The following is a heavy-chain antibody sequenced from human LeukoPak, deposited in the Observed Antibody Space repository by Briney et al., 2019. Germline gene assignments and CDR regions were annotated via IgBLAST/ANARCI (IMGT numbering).Heavy chain of an antibody. V-gene: IGHV4-39*01. CDR2: VYYSGST. D-gene: IGHD3-3*01. CDR3: ARIDDFWVSYGYFDY. Sequence: SETLSLTCTVSGGSISSRSYYWGWIRQPPGKGLEWIGSVYYSGSTFYNPSLKSRITISVDTSKNQFSLKLSSVTAADTAVYYCARIDDFWVSYGYFDYWGQGTLVTVSS. J-gene: IGHJ4*02. CDR1: GGSISSRSYY.